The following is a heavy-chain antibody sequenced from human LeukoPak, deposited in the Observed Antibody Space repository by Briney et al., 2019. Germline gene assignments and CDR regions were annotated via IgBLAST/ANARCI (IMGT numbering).Heavy chain of an antibody. V-gene: IGHV3-43*01. D-gene: IGHD3-10*01. CDR3: ATQPLLWFGELLMAFDY. J-gene: IGHJ4*02. CDR1: GFTFDDYT. CDR2: ISWDGGST. Sequence: GGSLRLSCAASGFTFDDYTMHWVRQAPGKGLEWVSLISWDGGSTYYADSVKGRFTISRDNSKNTLYLQMNSLRAEDTAVYYCATQPLLWFGELLMAFDYWGQGTLVTISS.